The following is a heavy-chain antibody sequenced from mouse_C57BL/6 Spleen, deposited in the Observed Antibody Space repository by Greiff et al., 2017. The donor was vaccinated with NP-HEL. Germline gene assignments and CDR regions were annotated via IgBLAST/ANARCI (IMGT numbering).Heavy chain of an antibody. CDR3: TRGGWLLRTFAY. V-gene: IGHV1-15*01. CDR2: IDPETGGT. CDR1: GYTFTDYE. J-gene: IGHJ3*01. D-gene: IGHD2-3*01. Sequence: VQLVESGAELVRPGASVTLSCKASGYTFTDYEMHWVKQTPVHGLEWIGAIDPETGGTAYNQKFKGKAILTADKSSSTAYMELRSLTSEDSAVYYCTRGGWLLRTFAYWGQGTLVTVSA.